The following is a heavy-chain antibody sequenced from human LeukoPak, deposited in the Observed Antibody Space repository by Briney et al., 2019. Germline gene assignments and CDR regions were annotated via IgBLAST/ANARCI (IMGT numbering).Heavy chain of an antibody. Sequence: GESLKISCKGSGYSFTSYWIGWVRQMPGKGLEWMGIIYPGDSDTRYSPSFQGQVTISADKSISTAYLQWSSLKASDTAMYYCARQDSAPSGRETLDYWGQGTLVTVSS. CDR2: IYPGDSDT. J-gene: IGHJ4*02. CDR3: ARQDSAPSGRETLDY. V-gene: IGHV5-51*01. CDR1: GYSFTSYW.